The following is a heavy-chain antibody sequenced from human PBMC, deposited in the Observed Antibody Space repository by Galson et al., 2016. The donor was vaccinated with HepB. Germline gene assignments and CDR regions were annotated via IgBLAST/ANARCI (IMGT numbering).Heavy chain of an antibody. D-gene: IGHD4-17*01. CDR3: ARDDFGDSIDY. CDR1: GFSFSNCW. Sequence: SLRLSCAASGFSFSNCWMSWVRQAPGKGLEWVANIKYDGTEKSYVGSVKGRFTISRDNSKNTLYVQMNSLRAEDTAVYYCARDDFGDSIDYWGQGTLVTVSS. J-gene: IGHJ4*02. CDR2: IKYDGTEK. V-gene: IGHV3-7*01.